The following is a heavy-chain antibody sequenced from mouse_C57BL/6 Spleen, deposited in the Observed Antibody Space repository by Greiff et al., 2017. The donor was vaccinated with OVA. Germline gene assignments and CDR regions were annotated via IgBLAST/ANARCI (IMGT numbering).Heavy chain of an antibody. V-gene: IGHV1-15*01. D-gene: IGHD2-3*01. Sequence: VQLQESGAELVRPGASVTLSCKASGYTFTDYEMHWVKQTPVHGLEWIGAIDPETGGTAYNQKFKGKAILTADKSSSTAYMELRSLTSEDSAVDYCTRWGDGYYEGFAYWGQGTLVTVSA. J-gene: IGHJ3*01. CDR2: IDPETGGT. CDR3: TRWGDGYYEGFAY. CDR1: GYTFTDYE.